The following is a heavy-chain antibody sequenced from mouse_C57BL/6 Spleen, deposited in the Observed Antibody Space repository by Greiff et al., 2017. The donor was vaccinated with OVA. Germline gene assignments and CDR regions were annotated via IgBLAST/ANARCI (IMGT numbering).Heavy chain of an antibody. V-gene: IGHV5-6*01. CDR2: ISSGGSST. J-gene: IGHJ4*01. CDR3: ARHENGYSY. D-gene: IGHD2-14*01. Sequence: EVQGVESGGDLVKPGGSLKLSCAASGFTFSSYGMSWVRQTPDKRLEWVATISSGGSSTYYTDSVKGRFTISRDNAKNTLYLQMSSLKSEDTAMYYCARHENGYSYWGKGTSVTVAS. CDR1: GFTFSSYG.